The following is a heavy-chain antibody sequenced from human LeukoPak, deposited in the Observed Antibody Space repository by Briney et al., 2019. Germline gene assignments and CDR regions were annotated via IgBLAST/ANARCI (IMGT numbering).Heavy chain of an antibody. CDR2: IDYSGSP. V-gene: IGHV4-31*03. CDR3: ARERHDYGDYNYGMDV. Sequence: SQTLSLTCTVSGDFISSGGYYWRWIRQHPGKGLEWIGYIDYSGSPYYNPSLKSRVTISVDTSKNQFSLKLSSVTAADTAVYYCARERHDYGDYNYGMDVWGQGTTVTVSS. CDR1: GDFISSGGYY. J-gene: IGHJ6*02. D-gene: IGHD4-17*01.